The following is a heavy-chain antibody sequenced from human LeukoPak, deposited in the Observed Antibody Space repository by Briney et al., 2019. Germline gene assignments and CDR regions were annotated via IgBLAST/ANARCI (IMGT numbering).Heavy chain of an antibody. CDR2: IWYDGSNK. J-gene: IGHJ2*01. V-gene: IGHV3-33*06. D-gene: IGHD2-21*01. Sequence: PGGSLRLSCAASGFTFSSYGMHWVRQAPGKGLEWVAVIWYDGSNKYYADSVKGRFTISRDNSKNTLYLQMNSLRAEDTAVYYCAKEGGDYGYSDLWGRGTLVTVSS. CDR3: AKEGGDYGYSDL. CDR1: GFTFSSYG.